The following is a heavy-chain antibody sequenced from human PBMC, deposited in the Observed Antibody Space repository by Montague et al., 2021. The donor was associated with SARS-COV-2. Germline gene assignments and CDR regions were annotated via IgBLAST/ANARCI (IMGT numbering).Heavy chain of an antibody. V-gene: IGHV4-59*01. CDR1: GGSISSYY. CDR3: ARVLPRWLQFDPYFDY. D-gene: IGHD5-24*01. Sequence: SETLSLTCTVSGGSISSYYWSWMRQHPGRRLQWIGGVYYSGSTNYNTPLKSRVTITVDTSKNQFSLKLSTVTAAETAVYYCARVLPRWLQFDPYFDYWGQGTLVTVSS. CDR2: VYYSGST. J-gene: IGHJ4*02.